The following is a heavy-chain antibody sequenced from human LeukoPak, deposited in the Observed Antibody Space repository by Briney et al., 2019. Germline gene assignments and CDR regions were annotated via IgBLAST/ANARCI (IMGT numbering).Heavy chain of an antibody. CDR1: GFIFSNYG. CDR3: AREMSTEMIGGMDV. V-gene: IGHV3-30*02. CDR2: IQTDGNPK. J-gene: IGHJ6*02. D-gene: IGHD2-21*01. Sequence: GGSLRLSCTASGFIFSNYGIHWVRQAPGKGLEWVPFIQTDGNPKYYADSVRGRFTISRDNSKKMCYLQMDSLRVDDTAIYYCAREMSTEMIGGMDVRGQGTTVTVTS.